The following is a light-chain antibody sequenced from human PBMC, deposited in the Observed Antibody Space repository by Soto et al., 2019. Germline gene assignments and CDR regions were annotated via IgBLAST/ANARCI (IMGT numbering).Light chain of an antibody. CDR3: QHYGNWPPRYT. CDR2: GAS. J-gene: IGKJ2*01. CDR1: QNIRSN. V-gene: IGKV3-15*01. Sequence: EIVLTQSPATLSLSPGDRATLSCRASQNIRSNLAWYQQKCGQAPRLLIYGASIRATGIPARFSGSGSGTEFTLSISSLQSEDFAVYYCQHYGNWPPRYTFGQGTKLEIK.